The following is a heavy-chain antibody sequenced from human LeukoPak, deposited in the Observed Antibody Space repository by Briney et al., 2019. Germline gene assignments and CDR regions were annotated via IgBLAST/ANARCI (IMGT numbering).Heavy chain of an antibody. V-gene: IGHV4-34*01. Sequence: SETLSLTCAVYGGSFSGYYWSWIRQPPGKGLEWIGEINHSGSTNYNPSLKSLVTISVDTSKNQFSLKLSSVTAADTAVYYCARGGGWRPLRYCSSTSCRTINWFDPWGQGTLVTVSS. D-gene: IGHD2-2*01. CDR1: GGSFSGYY. CDR3: ARGGGWRPLRYCSSTSCRTINWFDP. J-gene: IGHJ5*02. CDR2: INHSGST.